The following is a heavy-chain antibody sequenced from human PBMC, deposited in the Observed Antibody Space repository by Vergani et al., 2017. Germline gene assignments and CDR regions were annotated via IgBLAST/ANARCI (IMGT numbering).Heavy chain of an antibody. D-gene: IGHD3-16*02. CDR3: ARANEITFGGVIVGFDY. CDR2: ISAYNGNT. CDR1: GYTFTSYG. Sequence: QVQLVQSGAEVKKPGASVKVSCKASGYTFTSYGISWVRQAPGQGLEWMGWISAYNGNTNYAQKLQGGVTMTTDKSTSTAYMELRSRRSDDTAVYYCARANEITFGGVIVGFDYWGQGTLVTVSS. J-gene: IGHJ4*02. V-gene: IGHV1-18*01.